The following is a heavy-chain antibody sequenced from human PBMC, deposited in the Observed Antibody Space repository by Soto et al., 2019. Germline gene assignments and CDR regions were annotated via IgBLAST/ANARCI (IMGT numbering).Heavy chain of an antibody. V-gene: IGHV5-51*01. Sequence: GESLKISCTGSGFTFTTYYIAWVRLVPGRGLEWMGIIYPGDSDTGYNSSFEGQVTISADKSISTAYLQWKSLKASDTAIYYCARHRREWHKKYYYYYGMDVWGQGTTVTVSS. J-gene: IGHJ6*02. CDR2: IYPGDSDT. D-gene: IGHD3-3*01. CDR3: ARHRREWHKKYYYYYGMDV. CDR1: GFTFTTYY.